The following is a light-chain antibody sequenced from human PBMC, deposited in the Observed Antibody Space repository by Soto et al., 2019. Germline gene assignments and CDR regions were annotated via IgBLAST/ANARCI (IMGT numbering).Light chain of an antibody. CDR1: QAIYNY. V-gene: IGKV1-27*01. CDR3: QKFSAVPT. Sequence: DIQMTQSPSSLSASVGDRVTITCRASQAIYNYLAWYQQKPGKVPTLLISAASTLQSGVPSLFSGSGSGTNFTLTISSLQPEDVANYYCQKFSAVPTFGGGTKVEI. J-gene: IGKJ4*01. CDR2: AAS.